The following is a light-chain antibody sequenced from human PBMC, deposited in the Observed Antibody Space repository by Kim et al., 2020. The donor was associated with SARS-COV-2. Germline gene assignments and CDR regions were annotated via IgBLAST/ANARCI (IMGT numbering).Light chain of an antibody. CDR1: SSDVGAYNY. Sequence: QSALTQPASVSGSPGQSITISCTGTSSDVGAYNYVSWYQQHPGKAPKLIIYDVTKRPSGVSNRFSGSKSGNTASLTISGLQADDEADYYCGSYTTSDTRVFGGGTQLTVL. V-gene: IGLV2-14*01. CDR3: GSYTTSDTRV. CDR2: DVT. J-gene: IGLJ3*02.